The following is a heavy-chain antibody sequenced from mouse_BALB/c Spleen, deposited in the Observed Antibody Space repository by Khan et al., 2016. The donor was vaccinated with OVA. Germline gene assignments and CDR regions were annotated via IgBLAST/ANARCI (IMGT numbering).Heavy chain of an antibody. V-gene: IGHV1-7*01. D-gene: IGHD1-1*01. CDR3: AGGRFDY. CDR2: INPTSGYT. J-gene: IGHJ2*01. CDR1: GYTFTTYW. Sequence: QVQLQQSGAELAKPGASVKMSCKASGYTFTTYWMHWVKQRPGQGLEWIGYINPTSGYTDYNQKFKDKATLTADKSSSTAYMQLSSLTSDDSAVXYCAGGRFDYWGQGTTLTVSS.